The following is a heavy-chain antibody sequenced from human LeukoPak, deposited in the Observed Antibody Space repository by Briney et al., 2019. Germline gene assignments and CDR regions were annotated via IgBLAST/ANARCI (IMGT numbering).Heavy chain of an antibody. CDR1: GFTFNSYW. D-gene: IGHD3-10*01. J-gene: IGHJ4*02. CDR2: IKSKTDGGTT. V-gene: IGHV3-15*01. CDR3: TTDRFGEFVYRIDY. Sequence: GGSLRLSCAASGFTFNSYWMSWVRQAPGKGLEWVGRIKSKTDGGTTDYAAPVKGRFTISRDDSKNTLYLQMNSLKTEDTAVYYCTTDRFGEFVYRIDYWGQGTLVTVSS.